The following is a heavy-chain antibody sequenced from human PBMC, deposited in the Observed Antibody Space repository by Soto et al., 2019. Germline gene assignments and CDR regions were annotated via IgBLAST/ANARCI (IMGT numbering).Heavy chain of an antibody. V-gene: IGHV4-31*03. CDR1: GGSISSGGYY. CDR3: ARDRIAVAGSTGDHYFDY. CDR2: IYYSGST. J-gene: IGHJ4*02. D-gene: IGHD6-19*01. Sequence: QVQLQESGPGLVKPSQTLSLTCTVSGGSISSGGYYWSWIRQHPGKGLEGIGYIYYSGSTYYNPSLKSRVTISVDTSKNQFSLKLSSVTAADTAVYYCARDRIAVAGSTGDHYFDYWGQGTLVTVSS.